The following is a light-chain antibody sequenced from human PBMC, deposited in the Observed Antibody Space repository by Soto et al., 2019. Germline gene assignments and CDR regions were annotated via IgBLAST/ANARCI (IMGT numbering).Light chain of an antibody. CDR2: YDD. CDR1: SSNIGNNA. Sequence: QSVLTQPPSVSEAPRQRVTISCSGSSSNIGNNAVNWYQQFPGKAPKLLIYYDDLLPSGVSDRFSGSKSGTSASLAISGLQSEDEADYYCAAWDDSPNGVVFGGGTQLTVL. CDR3: AAWDDSPNGVV. V-gene: IGLV1-36*01. J-gene: IGLJ2*01.